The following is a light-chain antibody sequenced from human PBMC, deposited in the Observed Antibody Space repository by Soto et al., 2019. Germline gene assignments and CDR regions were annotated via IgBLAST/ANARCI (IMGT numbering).Light chain of an antibody. J-gene: IGLJ2*01. CDR2: INN. CDR1: SSNIGSNT. Sequence: QSVLTQPPSASGTPGQRVTISCSGSSSNIGSNTVNWYQQLPGTAPKLLIYINNQRPSGVPDRFSASKSGTSASLAISGLQSEDEADYYCAAWDDSLNGVLFGGGTKLTVL. CDR3: AAWDDSLNGVL. V-gene: IGLV1-44*01.